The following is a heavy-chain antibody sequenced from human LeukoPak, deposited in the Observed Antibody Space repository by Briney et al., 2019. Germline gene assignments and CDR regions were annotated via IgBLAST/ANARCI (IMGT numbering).Heavy chain of an antibody. CDR3: ARGHTTNFWSGYYRRWFDP. J-gene: IGHJ5*02. CDR2: IYYSGST. V-gene: IGHV4-59*08. D-gene: IGHD3-3*01. Sequence: SETLSLTCTVSGGSISSYYWSWIRQPPGKGLEWIGYIYYSGSTYYNPSLKSRVTISVDTSKNQFSLKLSSVTAADTAVYYCARGHTTNFWSGYYRRWFDPWGQGTLVTVSS. CDR1: GGSISSYY.